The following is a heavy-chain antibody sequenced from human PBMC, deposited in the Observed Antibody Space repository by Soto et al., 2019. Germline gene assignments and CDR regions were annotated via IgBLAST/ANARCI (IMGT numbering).Heavy chain of an antibody. CDR3: ARVSVPGIYGEDV. CDR1: GGTFGNYA. CDR2: IMPVFGTV. D-gene: IGHD2-2*01. Sequence: QVHLVQSGAEVKRPGSSVKVSCKASGGTFGNYAISWVRQAPGQGLEWMAGIMPVFGTVHYAQKFQGRLTITADKYTSTAYMALSSLRSEDTGVYYCARVSVPGIYGEDVWCQGTTVTVTS. V-gene: IGHV1-69*06. J-gene: IGHJ6*02.